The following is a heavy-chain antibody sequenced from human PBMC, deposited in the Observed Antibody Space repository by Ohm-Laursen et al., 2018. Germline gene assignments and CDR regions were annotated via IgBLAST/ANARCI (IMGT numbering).Heavy chain of an antibody. CDR2: VESDESGT. CDR1: GFTFSNYW. V-gene: IGHV3-74*01. J-gene: IGHJ4*02. Sequence: SLRLSCSAPGFTFSNYWMHWVRQAPGKGLVWVSRVESDESGTTYADSVKGRFTISRDNAKNTLNLQMNSLRAEDTAVYYCARARSLNGDYVGIDYWGQGTLVTVSS. CDR3: ARARSLNGDYVGIDY. D-gene: IGHD4-17*01.